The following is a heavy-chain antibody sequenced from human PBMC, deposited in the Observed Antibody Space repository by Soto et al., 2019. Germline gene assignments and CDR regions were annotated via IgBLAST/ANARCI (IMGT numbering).Heavy chain of an antibody. J-gene: IGHJ4*02. CDR1: GVTFSSET. V-gene: IGHV1-69*13. CDR3: ATELGENPASPFDA. D-gene: IGHD3-10*01. Sequence: SVKVSCKASGVTFSSETLGWVRQAPGQGLEWVGGIIPLFGTASYAQKFQGRVTITADESTSTVYMELSSLRSDDTAVYFCATELGENPASPFDAWGQGTLVTVSS. CDR2: IIPLFGTA.